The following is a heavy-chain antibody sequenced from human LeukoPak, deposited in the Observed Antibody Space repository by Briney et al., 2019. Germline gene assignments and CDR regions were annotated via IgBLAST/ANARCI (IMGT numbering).Heavy chain of an antibody. V-gene: IGHV4-61*01. J-gene: IGHJ3*02. CDR1: GGSISSSSYY. D-gene: IGHD6-6*01. CDR2: IYYSGST. Sequence: SETLSLTCTVSGGSISSSSYYWSWIRQPPGKGLEWIGYIYYSGSTNYNPSLKSRVTISVDTSKNQFSLKLSSVTAADTAVYYCARVPIAARRGQQLVNDAFDIWGQGTMVTVSS. CDR3: ARVPIAARRGQQLVNDAFDI.